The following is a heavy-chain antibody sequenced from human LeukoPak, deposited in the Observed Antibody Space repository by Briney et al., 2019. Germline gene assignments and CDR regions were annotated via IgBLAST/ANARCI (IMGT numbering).Heavy chain of an antibody. CDR1: GFTFSSYA. CDR2: ISYDGSNK. J-gene: IGHJ4*02. CDR3: ARGSIAAARGAPDY. Sequence: GGSLRLSCAASGFTFSSYAMHWFRQAPGKGLERVAVISYDGSNKYYADSVKGRFTISRDNSKNTLYLQMNSLRAEDTAVYYCARGSIAAARGAPDYWGQGTLVTVSS. D-gene: IGHD6-13*01. V-gene: IGHV3-30*04.